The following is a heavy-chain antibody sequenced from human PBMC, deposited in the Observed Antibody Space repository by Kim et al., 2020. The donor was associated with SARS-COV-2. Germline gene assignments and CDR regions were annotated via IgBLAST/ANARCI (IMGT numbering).Heavy chain of an antibody. CDR3: ARGRRVRAAAGTHYYGMDV. Sequence: SETLSLTCAVYGGSFSGYYWSWIRQPPGKGLEWIGEINHSGSTNYNPSLKSRVTISVDTSKNQFSLKLSSVTAADTAVYYCARGRRVRAAAGTHYYGMDVWGQGTTVTVSS. CDR1: GGSFSGYY. CDR2: INHSGST. D-gene: IGHD6-13*01. V-gene: IGHV4-34*01. J-gene: IGHJ6*02.